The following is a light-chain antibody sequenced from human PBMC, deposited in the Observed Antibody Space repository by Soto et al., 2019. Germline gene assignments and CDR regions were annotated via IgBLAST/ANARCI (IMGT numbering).Light chain of an antibody. Sequence: DIQLTQSPSFLSASVGDRVTITCRASQGISNYVLWYQQKPGKAPKLLIYAASTLQSGVASRFSGSGSGTKFTLTISSLQPEDFAIYYCQHLDSYPITFGQGTRLEIK. CDR1: QGISNY. CDR2: AAS. J-gene: IGKJ5*01. V-gene: IGKV1-9*01. CDR3: QHLDSYPIT.